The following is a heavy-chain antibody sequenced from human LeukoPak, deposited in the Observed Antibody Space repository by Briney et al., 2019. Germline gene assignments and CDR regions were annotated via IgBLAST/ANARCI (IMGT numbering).Heavy chain of an antibody. CDR2: IKEDGSET. V-gene: IGHV3-7*01. J-gene: IGHJ4*02. Sequence: GGSLRLSCAASGFTFKKYWMNWVRQVPGKGLEYLGNIKEDGSETYYADSVKGRFTISRDNPKNLLFLQINSLRVEDTAVYYCARETPRRGETRDGYRWGQGTLVTVSS. CDR1: GFTFKKYW. CDR3: ARETPRRGETRDGYR. D-gene: IGHD5-24*01.